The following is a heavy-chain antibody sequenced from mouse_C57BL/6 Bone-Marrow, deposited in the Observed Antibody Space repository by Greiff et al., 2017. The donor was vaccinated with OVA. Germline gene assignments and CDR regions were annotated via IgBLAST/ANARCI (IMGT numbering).Heavy chain of an antibody. J-gene: IGHJ3*01. Sequence: EVHLVESGGGLVKPGGSLKLSCAASGFTFSSYAMSWVRQTPEKRLEWVATTSDGGSYTYYPDNVKGRFTISRDNAKNNLYLQMSHLKSEDTAMYYCARQRGGAWFAYWGQGTLVTVSA. V-gene: IGHV5-4*01. CDR1: GFTFSSYA. CDR2: TSDGGSYT. CDR3: ARQRGGAWFAY.